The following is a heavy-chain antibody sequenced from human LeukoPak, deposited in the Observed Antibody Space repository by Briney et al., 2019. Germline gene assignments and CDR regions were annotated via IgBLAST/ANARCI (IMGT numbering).Heavy chain of an antibody. V-gene: IGHV4-38-2*02. Sequence: PSETLSLTCAVSGYSISSGYYWGWIRQPPGKGLEWIGSIYHSGSTYYNPSLKSRVTISVDTSKNQFSLKLSSVTAADTAVYYCARDEYSSSWYAPAEGYWGQGTLVTVSS. J-gene: IGHJ4*02. D-gene: IGHD6-13*01. CDR3: ARDEYSSSWYAPAEGY. CDR1: GYSISSGYY. CDR2: IYHSGST.